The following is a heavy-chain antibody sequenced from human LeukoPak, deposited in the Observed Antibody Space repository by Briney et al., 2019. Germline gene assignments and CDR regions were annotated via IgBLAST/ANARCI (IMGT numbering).Heavy chain of an antibody. V-gene: IGHV3-21*04. D-gene: IGHD6-6*01. J-gene: IGHJ4*02. CDR1: GFTFSSYS. CDR2: ISSSSSYI. Sequence: PGGSLRLSCAASGFTFSSYSMNWVRQAPGKGLEWVSSISSSSSYIYYADSVKGRFTISRDNAKNSLYLQMNSLRAEDTAVYYCAKDLWSIGKYAARIFDYWGQGTLVTVSS. CDR3: AKDLWSIGKYAARIFDY.